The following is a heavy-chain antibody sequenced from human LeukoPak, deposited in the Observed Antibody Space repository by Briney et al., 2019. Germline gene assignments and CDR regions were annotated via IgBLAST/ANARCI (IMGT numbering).Heavy chain of an antibody. CDR1: GFTVSSTF. CDR3: ARGRNVGSHGYSHFDY. Sequence: GGSLRLSCAASGFTVSSTFMSWVRQAPGKGLEWVSVLYSGGSTYYADSVKGRFTISRDNSRNTLYLQMNSLRADDTAVYYCARGRNVGSHGYSHFDYWGQGTLVTVSS. D-gene: IGHD5-18*01. V-gene: IGHV3-53*01. CDR2: LYSGGST. J-gene: IGHJ4*02.